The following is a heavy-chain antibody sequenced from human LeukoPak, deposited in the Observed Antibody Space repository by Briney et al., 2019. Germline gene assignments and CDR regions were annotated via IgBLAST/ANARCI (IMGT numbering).Heavy chain of an antibody. Sequence: SETLSLTCTVSGGSISSYYWSWIRQPAGKGLQWIGRIYSSGSANYNPSLKSRVTMPVDTSKNQFSLRLSSVTAADTAVYYCARDLGFWSGPDYWGHGTLVTVSS. D-gene: IGHD3-3*01. CDR1: GGSISSYY. J-gene: IGHJ4*01. CDR3: ARDLGFWSGPDY. V-gene: IGHV4-4*07. CDR2: IYSSGSA.